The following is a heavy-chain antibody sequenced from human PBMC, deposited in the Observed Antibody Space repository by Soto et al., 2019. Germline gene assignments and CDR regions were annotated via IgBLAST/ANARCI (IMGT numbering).Heavy chain of an antibody. CDR1: WFTLFTYV. D-gene: IGHD6-13*01. V-gene: IGHV1-18*01. CDR3: ARGAGGSSWYYFDY. CDR2: ISTYNGNT. Sequence: GGPVKVSCKASWFTLFTYVISWGGQAPGQGLEWMGWISTYNGNTDYAQKLQGRVTMTTDTSTSTAYMELRNLTSDDTAVYYCARGAGGSSWYYFDYWGQGTPVTVSS. J-gene: IGHJ4*01.